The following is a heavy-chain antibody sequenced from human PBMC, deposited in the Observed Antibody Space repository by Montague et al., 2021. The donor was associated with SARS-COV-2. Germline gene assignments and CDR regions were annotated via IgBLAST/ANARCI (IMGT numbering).Heavy chain of an antibody. CDR1: GGSFSGYY. D-gene: IGHD3-3*01. CDR3: ARASSSWSGLDP. Sequence: SETLSLTCAVYGGSFSGYYWTWVRQPPGKGLEWIGEINHSGNTNYKPSLESRITMPVDTSKSLVSLNLTSVTAADTAVYYCARASSSWSGLDPWGQGTLVTVSS. CDR2: INHSGNT. J-gene: IGHJ5*02. V-gene: IGHV4-34*01.